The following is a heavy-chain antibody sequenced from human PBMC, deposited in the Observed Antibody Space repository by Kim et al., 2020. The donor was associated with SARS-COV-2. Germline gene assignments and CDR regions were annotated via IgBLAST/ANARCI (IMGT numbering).Heavy chain of an antibody. D-gene: IGHD6-13*01. J-gene: IGHJ4*02. CDR1: GGSISSGGYY. Sequence: SETLSLTCTVSGGSISSGGYYWSWIRQHPGKGLEWIGYIYYSGSTYYNPSLKSRVTISVDTSKNQFSLKLSSVTAADTAVYYCAGVWIAAAGKPFDYWGQGTLVTVSS. CDR3: AGVWIAAAGKPFDY. V-gene: IGHV4-31*03. CDR2: IYYSGST.